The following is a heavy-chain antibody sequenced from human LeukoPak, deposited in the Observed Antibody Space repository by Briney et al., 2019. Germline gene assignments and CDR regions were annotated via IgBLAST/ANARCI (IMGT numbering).Heavy chain of an antibody. CDR1: GFTFSSYG. CDR2: ISSSNTI. Sequence: XXSLRLSCAASGFTFSSYGMNWVRQAPGKGLEWVSYISSSNTIYYSDSVKGRSTLSRDNPKNSLYLQMNSLRDEDTALYYCARRGSSYGLDYWGQGTLVTVSS. D-gene: IGHD5-18*01. CDR3: ARRGSSYGLDY. V-gene: IGHV3-48*02. J-gene: IGHJ4*02.